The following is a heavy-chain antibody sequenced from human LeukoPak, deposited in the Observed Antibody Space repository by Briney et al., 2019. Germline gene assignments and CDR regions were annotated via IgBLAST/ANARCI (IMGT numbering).Heavy chain of an antibody. CDR2: ISGSGGST. V-gene: IGHV3-23*01. CDR3: AKATTMIVVVRLDY. Sequence: GGSLRLSCAASGITFSSYGMSWVRQAPGKGLEWASAISGSGGSTYYADSVKGRFTISRDNSKNTLYLQMNGLRAEDTAVYYCAKATTMIVVVRLDYWGQGTLVTVSS. J-gene: IGHJ4*02. D-gene: IGHD3-22*01. CDR1: GITFSSYG.